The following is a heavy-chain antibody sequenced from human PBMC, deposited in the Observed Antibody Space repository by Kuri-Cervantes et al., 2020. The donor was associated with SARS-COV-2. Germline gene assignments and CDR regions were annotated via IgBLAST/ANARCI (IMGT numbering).Heavy chain of an antibody. Sequence: GESLKISCAASGFTFSSYWMNWVRQAPGKGLEWVANIKQDGSEKYYVDSVKGRFTISRDNSKNSLYLQMNSLRTEDTALYYCAKDMAYSGYDYHLDYWGQGTLVTVSS. CDR2: IKQDGSEK. CDR3: AKDMAYSGYDYHLDY. J-gene: IGHJ4*02. D-gene: IGHD5-12*01. V-gene: IGHV3-7*03. CDR1: GFTFSSYW.